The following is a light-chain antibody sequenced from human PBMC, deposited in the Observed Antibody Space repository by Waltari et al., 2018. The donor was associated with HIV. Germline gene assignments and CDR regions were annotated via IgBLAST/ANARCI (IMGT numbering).Light chain of an antibody. CDR3: LQTYNTPLT. CDR1: RNIHKF. J-gene: IGKJ3*01. Sequence: QRTQSPPSLSASVGDRVNLTCRASRNIHKFLNWFQQKPGKAPELLILAASTLHSGVSSRFSGSGSGTDFTLTINSLQREDFATYYCLQTYNTPLTFGPGTKLDF. CDR2: AAS. V-gene: IGKV1-39*01.